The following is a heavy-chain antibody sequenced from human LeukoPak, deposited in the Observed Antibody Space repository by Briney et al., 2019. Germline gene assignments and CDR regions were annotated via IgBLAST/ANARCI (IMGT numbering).Heavy chain of an antibody. J-gene: IGHJ4*02. V-gene: IGHV3-23*01. CDR2: VRGSGSDT. D-gene: IGHD5-12*01. CDR1: GFTFSTYA. Sequence: PGGSLRLSCAASGFTFSTYAMSWVRQAPGKGLEWVSAVRGSGSDTYYADSVKGRFTISRDNSKNTLHLQVNSLRAEDTAIYYCAKTSRVNSAYDSPFDYWGQGTLVTISS. CDR3: AKTSRVNSAYDSPFDY.